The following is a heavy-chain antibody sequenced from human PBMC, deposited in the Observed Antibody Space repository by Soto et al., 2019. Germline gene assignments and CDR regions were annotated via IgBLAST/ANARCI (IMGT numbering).Heavy chain of an antibody. CDR1: GGSFSGYY. V-gene: IGHV4-34*01. Sequence: QVQLQQWGAGLLKPSETLSLTCAVYGGSFSGYYWSWIRQPPGKGLDWLGEINHSGSTNYNPSLKSRVTISVETSKNQFSLQLSSVTAADTAVYYCARDPPPTYCSSTRCYYYYVMDVWGQGTTVTVS. J-gene: IGHJ6*02. D-gene: IGHD2-2*01. CDR3: ARDPPPTYCSSTRCYYYYVMDV. CDR2: INHSGST.